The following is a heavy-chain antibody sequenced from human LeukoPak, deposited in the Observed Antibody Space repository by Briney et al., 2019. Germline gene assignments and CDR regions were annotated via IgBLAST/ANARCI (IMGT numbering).Heavy chain of an antibody. J-gene: IGHJ4*02. Sequence: GGSLRLSCAASGFTFSNYWMSWVRQAPGKGREGVGTIKQDGSEKYYVDSVRGRFTISRDNAKNSLYLQMNSLRAEDTAVYYCARSRQRDYFDFWGQGTLVTVSS. D-gene: IGHD5-18*01. CDR2: IKQDGSEK. CDR1: GFTFSNYW. CDR3: ARSRQRDYFDF. V-gene: IGHV3-7*01.